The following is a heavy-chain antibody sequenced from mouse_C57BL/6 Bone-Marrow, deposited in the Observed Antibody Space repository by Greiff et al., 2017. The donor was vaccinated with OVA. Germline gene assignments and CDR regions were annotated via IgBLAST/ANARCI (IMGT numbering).Heavy chain of an antibody. CDR2: IYPRDGST. CDR3: ARANYYGSSYDWYFDV. V-gene: IGHV1-78*01. Sequence: QVQLQQSDAELVKPGASVKLSCKVSGYTFTDHTIHWMKQRPEQGLEWIGYIYPRDGSTKYNEKFKGKATLTADKSSSTAYMQLNSLTSEDSAVYFCARANYYGSSYDWYFDVWGTGTTVTVSS. J-gene: IGHJ1*03. CDR1: GYTFTDHT. D-gene: IGHD1-1*01.